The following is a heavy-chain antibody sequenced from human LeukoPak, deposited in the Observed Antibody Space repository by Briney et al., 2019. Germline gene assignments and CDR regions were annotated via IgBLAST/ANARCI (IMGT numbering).Heavy chain of an antibody. CDR3: ARGSTSII. Sequence: SETLSLTCTVSGGSISRNSWTWIRLPPGKGLEWIGNIYYSETTNYNPSLKRRVSISVDTSKNLLSLKLSSVTAADTAVYYCARGSTSIIWGRGTLVTVSS. J-gene: IGHJ2*01. V-gene: IGHV4-59*01. D-gene: IGHD2/OR15-2a*01. CDR2: IYYSETT. CDR1: GGSISRNS.